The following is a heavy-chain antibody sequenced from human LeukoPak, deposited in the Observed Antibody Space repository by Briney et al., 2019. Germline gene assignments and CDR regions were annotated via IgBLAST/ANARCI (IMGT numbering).Heavy chain of an antibody. V-gene: IGHV4-59*01. CDR2: IYYSGST. Sequence: PSETLSLTCTVSGGSISSYYWSWMRQPPGKGLEWIGYIYYSGSTNYNPSLKSRVTISVNTSKNQFSLKLSSVTAADTAVYYCARGHYDFWSGYSNNWFDPWGQGTLVTVSS. D-gene: IGHD3-3*01. CDR3: ARGHYDFWSGYSNNWFDP. CDR1: GGSISSYY. J-gene: IGHJ5*02.